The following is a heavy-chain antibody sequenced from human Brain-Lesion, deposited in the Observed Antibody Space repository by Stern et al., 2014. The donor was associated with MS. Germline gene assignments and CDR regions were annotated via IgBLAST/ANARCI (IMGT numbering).Heavy chain of an antibody. CDR1: GFTFEDYG. Sequence: VQLVQSGGGLVQPGRSLRLSCAASGFTFEDYGMHWVRPAPGKGLEGVSGISWNSDSIAYSDSVKGRFTISRDNAKHSLYLQMNSLRTEDTALYYCAKGRSPYYYYGMDVWGQGTTVTVSS. J-gene: IGHJ6*02. CDR3: AKGRSPYYYYGMDV. CDR2: ISWNSDSI. V-gene: IGHV3-9*01. D-gene: IGHD3-3*01.